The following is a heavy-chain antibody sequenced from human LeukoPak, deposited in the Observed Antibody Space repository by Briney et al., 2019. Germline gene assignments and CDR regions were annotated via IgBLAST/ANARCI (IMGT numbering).Heavy chain of an antibody. CDR3: AKDRARRDGSSGFDY. CDR1: GFTVSSNY. J-gene: IGHJ4*02. Sequence: GGSLRLSCAASGFTVSSNYMSWVRQAPGKGLEWVSVIYSGGSTYYADSVRDRFTISRDNSKNTVFLQMNSLRTEDTAVYYCAKDRARRDGSSGFDYWGQGTLVTVSS. CDR2: IYSGGST. V-gene: IGHV3-53*01. D-gene: IGHD5-24*01.